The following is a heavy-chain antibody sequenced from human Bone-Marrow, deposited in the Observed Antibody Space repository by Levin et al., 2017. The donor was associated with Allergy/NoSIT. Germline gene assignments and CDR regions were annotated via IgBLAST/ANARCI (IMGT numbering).Heavy chain of an antibody. Sequence: SGPTLVKPTQTLTLTCTFSGFSLSTSGMRVSWIRQPPGKALEWLARIDWDDDKFYSTSLRTRRTISKDTSKNQVVLTMTNMDPVETATDFCSRTAYNWNSRYYFDYWGQGALVAVSS. CDR3: SRTAYNWNSRYYFDY. V-gene: IGHV2-70*04. CDR1: GFSLSTSGMR. J-gene: IGHJ4*02. D-gene: IGHD1-7*01. CDR2: IDWDDDK.